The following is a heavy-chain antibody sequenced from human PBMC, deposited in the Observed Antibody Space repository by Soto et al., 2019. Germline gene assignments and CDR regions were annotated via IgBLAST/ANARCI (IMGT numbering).Heavy chain of an antibody. D-gene: IGHD2-15*01. CDR2: IYYSGST. CDR3: ARLAGSWGAFDI. J-gene: IGHJ3*02. V-gene: IGHV4-39*01. Sequence: SETLSLTCTVSGGSISSSSYYWGWIRQPPGKGLEWTGSIYYSGSTYYNPSLKSRVTISVDTSKNQFSLKLSSVTAADTAVYYCARLAGSWGAFDIWGQGTMVTVSS. CDR1: GGSISSSSYY.